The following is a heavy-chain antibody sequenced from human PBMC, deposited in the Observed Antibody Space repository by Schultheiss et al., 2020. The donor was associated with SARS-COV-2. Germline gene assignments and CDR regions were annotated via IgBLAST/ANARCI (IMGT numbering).Heavy chain of an antibody. Sequence: ASVKVSCKASGGTFSSYAISWVRQAPGQGLEWMGWINPNSGGTNYAQKFQGWVTMTRDTSISTAYMELSRLRSEDTAVYYCARGQARTDAFDIWGQGTMVTVSS. J-gene: IGHJ3*02. CDR2: INPNSGGT. CDR3: ARGQARTDAFDI. CDR1: GGTFSSYA. V-gene: IGHV1-2*04.